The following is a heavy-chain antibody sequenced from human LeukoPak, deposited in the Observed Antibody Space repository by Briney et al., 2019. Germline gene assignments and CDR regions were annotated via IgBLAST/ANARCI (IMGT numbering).Heavy chain of an antibody. CDR3: ARGHSILDY. Sequence: PGGSLRLSCPASRFIFSDYDMAWVRQAPAKRLEWVSYITTSGGNTYYADSVKGRFTISRDNSKNTLYLQLNTLRAEDTALYYCARGHSILDYWGKGTLVTVSS. D-gene: IGHD4-11*01. V-gene: IGHV3-23*01. CDR2: ITTSGGNT. J-gene: IGHJ4*02. CDR1: RFIFSDYD.